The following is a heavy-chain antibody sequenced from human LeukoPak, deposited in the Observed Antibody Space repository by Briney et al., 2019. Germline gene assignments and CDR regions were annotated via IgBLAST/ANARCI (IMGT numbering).Heavy chain of an antibody. J-gene: IGHJ4*02. CDR3: ARAAKWGNEKETFDY. CDR1: GGSFSGYY. V-gene: IGHV4-34*01. Sequence: SETLSLTCAVYGGSFSGYYWSWIRQPPGKGLEWIGEINHSGSTNYNPSLKSRVTISVDTSKNQFSLKLSSVTAADTAVYYCARAAKWGNEKETFDYWRQGILVTVSS. CDR2: INHSGST. D-gene: IGHD1-26*01.